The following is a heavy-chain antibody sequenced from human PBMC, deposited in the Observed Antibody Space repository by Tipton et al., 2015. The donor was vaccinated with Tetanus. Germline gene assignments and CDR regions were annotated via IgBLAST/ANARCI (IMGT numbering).Heavy chain of an antibody. Sequence: LRLSCTVSGVSISGGRYYWSWIRQRPGKGLEWIGDIYSSGSTYTDPSLKGRVTISVDTSENQFSLRLNSVTAADTAVYYCARDQARGARGWNYFDFWGLGTLATVSS. J-gene: IGHJ4*02. V-gene: IGHV4-31*02. D-gene: IGHD1-26*01. CDR3: ARDQARGARGWNYFDF. CDR2: IYSSGST. CDR1: GVSISGGRYY.